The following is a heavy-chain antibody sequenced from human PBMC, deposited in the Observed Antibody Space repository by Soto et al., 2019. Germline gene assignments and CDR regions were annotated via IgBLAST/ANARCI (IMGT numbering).Heavy chain of an antibody. J-gene: IGHJ5*02. CDR3: ARDRYSYGFTPSNWFDP. CDR2: ISSSSSYI. V-gene: IGHV3-21*01. Sequence: PGGSLRLSCAASGFTFSSYSMNWVRQAPGKGLEWVSSISSSSSYIYYADSVKGRFTISRDNAKNSLYLQMNSLRAEDTAVYYCARDRYSYGFTPSNWFDPWGQGTLVTVSS. D-gene: IGHD5-18*01. CDR1: GFTFSSYS.